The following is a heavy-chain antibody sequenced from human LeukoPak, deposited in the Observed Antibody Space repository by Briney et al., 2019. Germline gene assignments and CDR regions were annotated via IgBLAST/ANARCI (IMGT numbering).Heavy chain of an antibody. CDR2: ISGSGGST. CDR1: GFTFSSYA. J-gene: IGHJ4*02. V-gene: IGHV3-23*01. Sequence: GGSLRLSCAASGFTFSSYAMSWVRQAPGKGLERVSAISGSGGSTYYADSVKGRFTISRDNSKNTLYLQMNSLRAEDTAVYYCAKDSLPYYDFWSGYNIPLGYWGQGALVTVSS. D-gene: IGHD3-3*01. CDR3: AKDSLPYYDFWSGYNIPLGY.